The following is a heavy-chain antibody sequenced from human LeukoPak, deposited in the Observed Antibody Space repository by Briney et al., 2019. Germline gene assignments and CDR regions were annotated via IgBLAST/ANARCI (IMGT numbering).Heavy chain of an antibody. CDR1: GGPIRSYY. CDR3: ARISVPTVTTIYYYMDV. D-gene: IGHD4-11*01. CDR2: IYYSGST. V-gene: IGHV4-59*01. J-gene: IGHJ6*03. Sequence: SETLSLTCTVSGGPIRSYYWSWIRQSPGKGLEWIGYIYYSGSTNYNPSLKSRVTISVDTSKNQFPLKLNSVTAADTAVYYCARISVPTVTTIYYYMDVWGKGTTVTVSS.